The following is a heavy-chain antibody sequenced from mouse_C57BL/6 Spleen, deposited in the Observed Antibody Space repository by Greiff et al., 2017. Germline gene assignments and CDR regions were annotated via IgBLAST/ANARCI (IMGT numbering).Heavy chain of an antibody. CDR2: ISSGGSYT. Sequence: EVKLVESGGDLVKPGGSLKLSCAASGFTFSSYGMSWVRQTPDKRLEWVATISSGGSYTYYPDSVKGRFTISRDNAKNTLYLQMSSLKSEDTAMYYWARGDYDDAMDYWGQGTSVTVSS. J-gene: IGHJ4*01. D-gene: IGHD2-4*01. CDR3: ARGDYDDAMDY. V-gene: IGHV5-6*02. CDR1: GFTFSSYG.